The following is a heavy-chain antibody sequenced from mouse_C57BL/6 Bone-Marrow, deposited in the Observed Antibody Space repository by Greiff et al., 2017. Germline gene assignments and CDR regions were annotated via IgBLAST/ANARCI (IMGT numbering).Heavy chain of an antibody. CDR1: GYTFTSYG. CDR3: ARPGYYVGWSFDV. Sequence: VQLQQSGAELARPGASVKLSCKASGYTFTSYGISWVKQRTGQGLEWIGEIYPRSGNTYYNEKFKGKATLTADKSSSTAYMELRSLTSEDSAVYFCARPGYYVGWSFDVWGTGTTVTVSS. CDR2: IYPRSGNT. D-gene: IGHD2-3*01. V-gene: IGHV1-81*01. J-gene: IGHJ1*03.